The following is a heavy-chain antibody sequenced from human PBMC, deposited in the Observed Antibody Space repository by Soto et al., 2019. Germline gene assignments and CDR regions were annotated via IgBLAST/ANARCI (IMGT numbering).Heavy chain of an antibody. V-gene: IGHV3-7*02. CDR1: GFTFSIYW. D-gene: IGHD3-10*01. CDR3: ATSRSFDY. J-gene: IGHJ4*02. CDR2: IKQDGSEQ. Sequence: PGGSLRLSCAASGFTFSIYWMSWVRQAPGRGLEWVANIKQDGSEQYYVDSVKGRFTISRDNAKNSLYLQMNSLRAEDTAVYYCATSRSFDYWGQGTPVTVSS.